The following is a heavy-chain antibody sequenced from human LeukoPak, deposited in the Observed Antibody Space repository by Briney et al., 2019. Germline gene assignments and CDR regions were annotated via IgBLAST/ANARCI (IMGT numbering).Heavy chain of an antibody. V-gene: IGHV5-51*01. Sequence: GESLKISCKGSGYSFTSHWIGWVRQMPGKGLEWMGIIYPGDSDTRYSPPFEGQVTISADKSMSTAYLQWSSLKASDTAMYYCARRYCSSTSCQFFDYWGQGNLVTVSS. CDR1: GYSFTSHW. CDR3: ARRYCSSTSCQFFDY. CDR2: IYPGDSDT. J-gene: IGHJ4*02. D-gene: IGHD2-2*01.